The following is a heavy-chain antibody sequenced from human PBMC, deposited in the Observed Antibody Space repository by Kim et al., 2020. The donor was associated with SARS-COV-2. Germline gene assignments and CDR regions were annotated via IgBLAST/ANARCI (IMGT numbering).Heavy chain of an antibody. CDR1: GGTFSSYA. J-gene: IGHJ4*02. Sequence: SVKVSCKASGGTFSSYAISWVRQAPGQGLEWMGGIIPIFGTANYAQKFQGRVTITADESTSTAYMELSSLRSEDTAVYYCARDKSRYGDRQHDYWGQGTLVTVSS. CDR3: ARDKSRYGDRQHDY. V-gene: IGHV1-69*13. CDR2: IIPIFGTA. D-gene: IGHD4-17*01.